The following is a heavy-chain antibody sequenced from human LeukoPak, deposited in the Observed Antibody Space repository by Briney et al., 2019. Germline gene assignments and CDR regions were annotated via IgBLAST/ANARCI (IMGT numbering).Heavy chain of an antibody. CDR2: ISGSGGST. J-gene: IGHJ5*02. D-gene: IGHD3-3*01. Sequence: GGSLRLSCAASGFTFSSYAMSWVRQAPGKGLEWVSAISGSGGSTYYADSVKGRFTISRDNSKNTLYLRMNSLRAEDTAVYYCAKGSDDFWSGYSKTYNWFDPWGQGTLVTVSS. CDR3: AKGSDDFWSGYSKTYNWFDP. CDR1: GFTFSSYA. V-gene: IGHV3-23*01.